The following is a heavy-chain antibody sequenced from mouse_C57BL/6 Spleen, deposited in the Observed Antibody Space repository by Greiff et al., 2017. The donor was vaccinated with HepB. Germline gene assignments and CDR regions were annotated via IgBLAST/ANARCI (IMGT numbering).Heavy chain of an antibody. CDR3: ARSYYSNFFMDY. CDR2: INPNYGTT. J-gene: IGHJ4*01. V-gene: IGHV1-39*01. D-gene: IGHD2-5*01. Sequence: EVKLMESGPELVKLGASVKISCKASGYSFTDYNMNWVKQSNGKSLEWIGVINPNYGTTSYNQKFKGKATLTVDQSSSTAYMQLNSLTSEDSAVYYCARSYYSNFFMDYWGQGTSVTVSS. CDR1: GYSFTDYN.